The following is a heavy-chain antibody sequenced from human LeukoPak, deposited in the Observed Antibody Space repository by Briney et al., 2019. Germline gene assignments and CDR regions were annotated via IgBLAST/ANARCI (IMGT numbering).Heavy chain of an antibody. V-gene: IGHV3-7*01. CDR3: ATYSILNAREFRY. Sequence: GGSLRLSGAGSGFTFSNSWMGWVRQAPGKGLEWVANVQHIGGETYYVDSVKGRFTISRDNAKNSVYLQMNSLGADDTAVYYCATYSILNAREFRYWGQGTLVTVTS. D-gene: IGHD4-11*01. J-gene: IGHJ1*01. CDR1: GFTFSNSW. CDR2: VQHIGGET.